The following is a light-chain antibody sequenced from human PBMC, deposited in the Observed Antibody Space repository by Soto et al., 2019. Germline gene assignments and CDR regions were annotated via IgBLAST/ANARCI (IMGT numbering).Light chain of an antibody. Sequence: EKVMTQFPATLSVSPGQRVTLSCRASQTVGSDLAWYQQKPGQAPRLLIYGASTRATDIPVRFTGSGSETWFTLTISSLRSEDFAVYYCQQYNSWPLTFGGGTKVEL. J-gene: IGKJ4*01. CDR3: QQYNSWPLT. CDR1: QTVGSD. CDR2: GAS. V-gene: IGKV3-15*01.